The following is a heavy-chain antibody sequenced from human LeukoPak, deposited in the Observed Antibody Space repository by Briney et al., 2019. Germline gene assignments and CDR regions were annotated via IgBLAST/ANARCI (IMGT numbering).Heavy chain of an antibody. Sequence: SVKVSCKASGGTFSSYAVSWVRLTPGQGLEWLGGIIPVFGTTTYAQKFQAKVTMTADNSTNTAYLEISSLTSDDTAVYYCARCSPGDSSNFYAVLQYWGQGTQVTVST. CDR3: ARCSPGDSSNFYAVLQY. CDR2: IIPVFGTT. D-gene: IGHD3-22*01. J-gene: IGHJ4*02. V-gene: IGHV1-69*06. CDR1: GGTFSSYA.